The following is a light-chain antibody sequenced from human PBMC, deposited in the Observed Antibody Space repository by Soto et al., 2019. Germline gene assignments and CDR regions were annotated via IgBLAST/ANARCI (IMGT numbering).Light chain of an antibody. J-gene: IGKJ1*01. CDR1: QNITNF. V-gene: IGKV1-39*01. Sequence: DIQMTQSPSSLSASVGDRVTITCRASQNITNFLNWYQQRPGKAPKLLIYDASNLHSGVPSSFSGGGSGTHFTLTISSLQPEDFATYYCQQSYITPRTFGQGTKVDIK. CDR2: DAS. CDR3: QQSYITPRT.